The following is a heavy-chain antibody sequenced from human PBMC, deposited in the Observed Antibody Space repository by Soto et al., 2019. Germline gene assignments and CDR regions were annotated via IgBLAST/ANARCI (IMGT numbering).Heavy chain of an antibody. J-gene: IGHJ4*02. CDR1: GDSISSFY. D-gene: IGHD5-12*01. CDR2: IYYTGST. CDR3: ARLRWLQLQYYFDY. V-gene: IGHV4-59*08. Sequence: SETLSLTCTVSGDSISSFYWSWIRQPPGKGLEWIGYIYYTGSTNYNPSLKSRVTISVDTSKNQFSLKLSSVTAADTAVYYCARLRWLQLQYYFDYWGQGTLVTVSS.